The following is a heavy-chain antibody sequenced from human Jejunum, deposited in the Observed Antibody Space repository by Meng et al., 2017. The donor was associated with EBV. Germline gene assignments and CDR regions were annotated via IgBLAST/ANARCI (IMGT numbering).Heavy chain of an antibody. D-gene: IGHD4-17*01. Sequence: QVQLVQSGAEVKKPGASVKVSCKASGYTFTTQAMHWVRQAPGQRLEWMGWINGANGDTKYSQQFQGRVTITRDTSASTGYMELSSLRSEDTAVYYCARRNYGDYGDGFDYWGQGPLVTVSS. CDR2: INGANGDT. J-gene: IGHJ4*02. CDR1: GYTFTTQA. CDR3: ARRNYGDYGDGFDY. V-gene: IGHV1-3*01.